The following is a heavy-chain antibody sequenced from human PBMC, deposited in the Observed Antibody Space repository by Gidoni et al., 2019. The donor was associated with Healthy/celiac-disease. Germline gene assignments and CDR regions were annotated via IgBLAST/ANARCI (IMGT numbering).Heavy chain of an antibody. CDR1: GFRFSNAW. Sequence: EVQLVESGGGLVMPGGSLRLSWPASGFRFSNAWMSWVCQAPGKGLEWVGRSKSKTDGGTTDYAAPVNGRFTISRDDSKNTLYLQMNSLKPEDTAVYYCTTAMYYYGSGIDYWGQGTLVTVSS. V-gene: IGHV3-15*01. J-gene: IGHJ4*02. CDR3: TTAMYYYGSGIDY. CDR2: SKSKTDGGTT. D-gene: IGHD3-10*01.